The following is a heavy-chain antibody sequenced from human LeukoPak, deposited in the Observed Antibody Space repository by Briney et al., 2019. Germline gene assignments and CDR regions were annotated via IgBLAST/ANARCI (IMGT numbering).Heavy chain of an antibody. CDR1: GFTFSSYW. CDR2: INSDGSST. J-gene: IGHJ3*02. Sequence: PGRSPRLSCAASGFTFSSYWMHWVRQAPGKGLVWVSRINSDGSSTSYADSVKGRFTISRDNAKNTLYLQMNSLRAEDTAVYYCARKGLVGPSAFDIWGRGTMVTVSS. D-gene: IGHD2-2*01. CDR3: ARKGLVGPSAFDI. V-gene: IGHV3-74*01.